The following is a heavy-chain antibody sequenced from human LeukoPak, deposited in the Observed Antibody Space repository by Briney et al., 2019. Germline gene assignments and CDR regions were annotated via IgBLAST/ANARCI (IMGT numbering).Heavy chain of an antibody. CDR3: ARGKYCSGGSCYSGFDY. V-gene: IGHV1-2*02. CDR2: INPNSGGT. J-gene: IGHJ4*02. CDR1: GYTFTGYY. D-gene: IGHD2-15*01. Sequence: GASVKVSCKASGYTFTGYYMHWVRQAPGQGLEWMGWINPNSGGTNYAQKFQGRVTMTRDTSISTAYMELSRLRSDDTAVYYCARGKYCSGGSCYSGFDYWGREPWSPSPQ.